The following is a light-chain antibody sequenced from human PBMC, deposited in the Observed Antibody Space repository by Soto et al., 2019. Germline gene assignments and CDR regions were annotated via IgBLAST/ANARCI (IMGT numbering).Light chain of an antibody. J-gene: IGKJ5*01. CDR2: AAS. Sequence: DIQMTQSPSTLSASVGVSVTITCRASQSVTNWLAWYQQKPGKAPKLLIYAASSLQSGVPSRFSGSGSGTDFTHTISSLQPEDFATYFCQQTDTTPITFGQGTRLEIK. CDR1: QSVTNW. CDR3: QQTDTTPIT. V-gene: IGKV1-39*01.